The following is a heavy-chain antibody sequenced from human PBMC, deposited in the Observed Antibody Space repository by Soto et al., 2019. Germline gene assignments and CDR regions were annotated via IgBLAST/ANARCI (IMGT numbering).Heavy chain of an antibody. Sequence: ASLKVSCKASGYTFTGYYMHWVRQAPGQGLEWMGWINPNSGGTNYAQKFQGWVTMTRDTSISTAYMELSRLRSDDTAVYYCARGLRYFDWPTDAFDIWGQGTMVTVSS. D-gene: IGHD3-9*01. V-gene: IGHV1-2*04. CDR3: ARGLRYFDWPTDAFDI. J-gene: IGHJ3*02. CDR1: GYTFTGYY. CDR2: INPNSGGT.